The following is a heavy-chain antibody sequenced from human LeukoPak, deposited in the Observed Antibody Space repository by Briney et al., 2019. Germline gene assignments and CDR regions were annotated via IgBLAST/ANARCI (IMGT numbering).Heavy chain of an antibody. CDR2: VNPSGGST. V-gene: IGHV1-46*01. D-gene: IGHD2-2*01. CDR3: ARDPVIVVVPAARVGMDV. J-gene: IGHJ6*03. Sequence: ASGKVSRKASGYTFTSYYMHWVRQAPGQGLEWMGIVNPSGGSTSYAQKFQGRVTMTRDRSTSTVYMELSSLRSEDTAVYYCARDPVIVVVPAARVGMDVWGKGTTVTVSS. CDR1: GYTFTSYY.